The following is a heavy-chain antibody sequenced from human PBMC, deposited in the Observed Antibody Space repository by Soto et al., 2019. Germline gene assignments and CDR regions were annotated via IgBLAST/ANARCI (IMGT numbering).Heavy chain of an antibody. D-gene: IGHD3-22*01. CDR1: GFTFSIYA. J-gene: IGHJ4*02. V-gene: IGHV3-30*18. Sequence: QVQLVESGGGVVQPGRSLRLSCAASGFTFSIYAIHWVRQAPGKGLDWVASISYDGSTENYADSVKGRFTISRDNSRNTLSLQMNSLRTEDTAVYYCAKLSFDSSGASSMFDCWGQGTLVTVSS. CDR2: ISYDGSTE. CDR3: AKLSFDSSGASSMFDC.